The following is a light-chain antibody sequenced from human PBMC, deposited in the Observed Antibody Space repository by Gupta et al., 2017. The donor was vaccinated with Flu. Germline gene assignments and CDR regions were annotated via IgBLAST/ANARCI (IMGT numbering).Light chain of an antibody. CDR3: QQYNNWPQT. V-gene: IGKV3-15*01. J-gene: IGKJ2*01. Sequence: EIVMTQSPATLSVSPGERATLSCRASQSVSSNLAWYQQKPGQAPRLLIYGASTRATGIPARFSGSWPGTEFTLTISSLQSEDFAVYYCQQYNNWPQTFGQGTKLEIK. CDR2: GAS. CDR1: QSVSSN.